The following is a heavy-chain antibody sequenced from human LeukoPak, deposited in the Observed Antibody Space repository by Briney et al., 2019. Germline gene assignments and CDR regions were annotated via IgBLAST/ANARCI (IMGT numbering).Heavy chain of an antibody. CDR2: IKQDGSEK. CDR1: GFTFSSYS. Sequence: GGSLRLSCAASGFTFSSYSMNWVRQAPGKGLEWVANIKQDGSEKYYVDSVKGRFTISRDNAKNSLYLQMNSLRAEDTAVYYCATSVGYSGYDYYWGQGTLVTVSS. V-gene: IGHV3-7*01. J-gene: IGHJ4*02. D-gene: IGHD5-12*01. CDR3: ATSVGYSGYDYY.